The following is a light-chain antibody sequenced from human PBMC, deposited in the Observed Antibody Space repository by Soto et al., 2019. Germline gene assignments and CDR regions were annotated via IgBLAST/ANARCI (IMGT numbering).Light chain of an antibody. CDR3: SSYTRRGIPGVL. V-gene: IGLV2-14*03. CDR2: DVT. CDR1: SSDIGDYNY. Sequence: QSALTQPASVSGSPGQSITISCTGASSDIGDYNYVSWYQQHPGKAPKLMIYDVTNRPSGVSNRFSGSKSGNTASLTISGLQADDEADYYCSSYTRRGIPGVLFGGGTKLTVL. J-gene: IGLJ2*01.